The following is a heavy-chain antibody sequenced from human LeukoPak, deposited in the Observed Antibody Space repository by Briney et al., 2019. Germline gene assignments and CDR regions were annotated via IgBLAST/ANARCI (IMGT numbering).Heavy chain of an antibody. CDR1: GYTFTKYG. Sequence: ASVKVSCKTSGYTFTKYGISWVRQAPGQGPEWMGWISVYDGNTNYAQKLQDRLTLTTDTSTDTAHMELRSLRSDDTAVYYCVRARGVRSGYYRYWGQGTLATVSS. J-gene: IGHJ4*02. D-gene: IGHD3-22*01. CDR2: ISVYDGNT. V-gene: IGHV1-18*01. CDR3: VRARGVRSGYYRY.